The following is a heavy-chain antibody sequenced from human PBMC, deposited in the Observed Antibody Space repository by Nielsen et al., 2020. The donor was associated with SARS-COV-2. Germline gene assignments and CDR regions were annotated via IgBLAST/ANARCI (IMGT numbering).Heavy chain of an antibody. CDR3: ARIAYDYGNNRHAFDI. Sequence: GESLKISCAASGFTFSSYSMIWVRQAPGKELEWVSSISRDGVFIYYADSVRGRFTISRDNAKSSLFLQMDSLRVEDTALFYCARIAYDYGNNRHAFDIWGQGTMVTVSS. D-gene: IGHD4-11*01. V-gene: IGHV3-21*01. J-gene: IGHJ3*02. CDR2: ISRDGVFI. CDR1: GFTFSSYS.